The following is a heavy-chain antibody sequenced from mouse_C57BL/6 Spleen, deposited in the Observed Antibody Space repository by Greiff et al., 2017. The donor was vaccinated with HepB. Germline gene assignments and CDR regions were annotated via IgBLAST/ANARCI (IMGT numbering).Heavy chain of an antibody. CDR1: GYTFTSYW. CDR2: IDPSDSYT. CDR3: ARGDGYGVYAMDY. V-gene: IGHV1-69*01. D-gene: IGHD2-3*01. Sequence: QVQLQQPGAELVMPGASVKLSCKASGYTFTSYWMHWVKQRPGQGLEWIGEIDPSDSYTNYNQKFKGKSTLTVDKSSSTAYMQLSSLTSEDSAVYDCARGDGYGVYAMDYWGQGTSVTVSS. J-gene: IGHJ4*01.